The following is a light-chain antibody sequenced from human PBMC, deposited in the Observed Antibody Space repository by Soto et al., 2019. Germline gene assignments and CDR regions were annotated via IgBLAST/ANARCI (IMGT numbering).Light chain of an antibody. V-gene: IGKV1-5*03. CDR1: QTLSSW. CDR3: QHYNSYSEA. Sequence: TQVTQSPSTRPGSLRDRLTITCRATQTLSSWLAGYQHKPGKAPTLLIYKASTLKSGVPSRFSGSGSGTEFTLTISSLQPDDFATYYCQHYNSYSEAFGQGTKVDI. J-gene: IGKJ1*01. CDR2: KAS.